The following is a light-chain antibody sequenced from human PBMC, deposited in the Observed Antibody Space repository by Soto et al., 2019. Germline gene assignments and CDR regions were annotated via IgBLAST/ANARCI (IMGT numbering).Light chain of an antibody. Sequence: EIVLMQSPDILSLSPGERTTVSCRASETITNNDLAWYQQKPGQAPRLLLYGASTRPTGIPDRFSGSGSGTDFTLTIARLEPEDFAVYFCDHYGSWPPYTFGQGAKLDIK. CDR2: GAS. V-gene: IGKV3-20*01. J-gene: IGKJ2*01. CDR1: ETITNND. CDR3: DHYGSWPPYT.